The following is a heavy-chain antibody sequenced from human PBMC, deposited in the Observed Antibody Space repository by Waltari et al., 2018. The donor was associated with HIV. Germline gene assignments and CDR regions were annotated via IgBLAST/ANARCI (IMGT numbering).Heavy chain of an antibody. CDR1: GYTFTSYT. CDR3: ARDYYDSSGYYGQGNWFDP. Sequence: QVQLVQSGADVKKPGASVRVSCKASGYTFTSYTMHWVRQAPGQRLEWMGWINAGNGDTKYSQKFQGRVTITRDTSASRAYMELSNLTSEDTAVYYCARDYYDSSGYYGQGNWFDPWGQGTLVTVSS. CDR2: INAGNGDT. D-gene: IGHD3-22*01. J-gene: IGHJ5*02. V-gene: IGHV1-3*01.